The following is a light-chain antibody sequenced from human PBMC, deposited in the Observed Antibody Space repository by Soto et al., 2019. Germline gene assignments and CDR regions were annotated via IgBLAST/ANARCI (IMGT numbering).Light chain of an antibody. CDR2: KAS. V-gene: IGKV1-5*03. Sequence: DIQMTQSPSTLSASVGDRVTITCRASQSISNWLAWYQQKPGKAPKLLIYKASTLESGVPSRFSGSGSGTEFTLTISSLQPDDFATYYCQQYNSYPYTFGQGTKLEIK. CDR3: QQYNSYPYT. J-gene: IGKJ2*01. CDR1: QSISNW.